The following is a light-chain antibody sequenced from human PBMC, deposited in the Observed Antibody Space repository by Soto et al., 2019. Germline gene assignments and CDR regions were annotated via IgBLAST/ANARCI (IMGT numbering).Light chain of an antibody. CDR1: QSVSSY. J-gene: IGKJ4*01. CDR3: QQRNNWPLT. CDR2: GAS. Sequence: EIVLTKSPATLSLSPGERATLSCRASQSVSSYLVWYHQKPGQPPRLLIYGASNRATGIPARFSGSGSGTDFTLTSSSLEPEDFAVYCCQQRNNWPLTFGGGTKVEIK. V-gene: IGKV3-11*01.